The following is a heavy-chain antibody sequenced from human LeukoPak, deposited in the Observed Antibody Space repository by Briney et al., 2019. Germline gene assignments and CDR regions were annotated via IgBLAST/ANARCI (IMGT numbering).Heavy chain of an antibody. CDR1: GFTLSTYS. J-gene: IGHJ4*02. D-gene: IGHD2-2*01. V-gene: IGHV3-48*04. CDR3: ARDRYCSSSSCYAGFDY. CDR2: ISSSNSL. Sequence: GGSLRLSCATSGFTLSTYSMNWARQAPGKGLEWVSYISSSNSLYYANSVKGRFTISRDNAKNSLFLQMNSLRAEDTAVYYCARDRYCSSSSCYAGFDYWGQGTLVTVSS.